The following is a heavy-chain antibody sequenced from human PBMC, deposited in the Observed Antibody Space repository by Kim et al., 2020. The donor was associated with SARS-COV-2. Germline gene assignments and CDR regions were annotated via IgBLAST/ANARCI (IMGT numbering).Heavy chain of an antibody. V-gene: IGHV3-33*05. CDR3: ARDNYYGSGSTNWFDP. CDR1: GFTFSSYG. D-gene: IGHD3-10*01. CDR2: ISYDGSNK. Sequence: GGSLRLSCAASGFTFSSYGMHWVRQAPGKGLEWVAVISYDGSNKYYADSVKGRFTISRDNSKNTLYLQMNSLRAEDTAVYYCARDNYYGSGSTNWFDPWGQGTLVTVSS. J-gene: IGHJ5*02.